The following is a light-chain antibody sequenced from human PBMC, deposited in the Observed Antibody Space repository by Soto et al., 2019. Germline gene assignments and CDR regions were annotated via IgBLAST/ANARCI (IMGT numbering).Light chain of an antibody. CDR1: QSVGSN. CDR3: QQYNSWPPAYT. J-gene: IGKJ2*01. Sequence: EIVLTQSPATLSASPGEGATLSCRSSQSVGSNLAWYQQKPGQTPRLLIYGASTRATGIPARFSGSGSGAEFTLTISSLQSEDFAVYYCQQYNSWPPAYTFGQGTKLEIK. V-gene: IGKV3-15*01. CDR2: GAS.